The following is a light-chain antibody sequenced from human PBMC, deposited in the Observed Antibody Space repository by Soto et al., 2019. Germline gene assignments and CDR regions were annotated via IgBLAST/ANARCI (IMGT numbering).Light chain of an antibody. V-gene: IGLV1-40*01. Sequence: QSALTQPPSVSGAPGQRVTISCTGSSSNIGARYDVHWYQQLPGTAPKLLIYVNNNRPSGVPGRFSGSKSGTSASLAITGLQAEDEADYYCQSYDSSLGDWVFGGGTKLTVL. CDR2: VNN. J-gene: IGLJ3*02. CDR3: QSYDSSLGDWV. CDR1: SSNIGARYD.